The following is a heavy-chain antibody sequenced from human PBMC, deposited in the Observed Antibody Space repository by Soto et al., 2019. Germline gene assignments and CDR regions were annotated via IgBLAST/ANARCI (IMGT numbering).Heavy chain of an antibody. CDR3: ARLWGLADHDS. J-gene: IGHJ5*01. CDR2: VIPILVKP. V-gene: IGHV1-69*12. D-gene: IGHD3-3*02. CDR1: GDIFKTYS. Sequence: QVQLVQSGAEVKKPGSSVKVSCKSSGDIFKTYSVSWLRQAPGQGLEWMGGVIPILVKPMYAQKFQDRLTITADESTRTVFIELTSIISDDSAVYFWARLWGLADHDSWGEGTRVIVSS.